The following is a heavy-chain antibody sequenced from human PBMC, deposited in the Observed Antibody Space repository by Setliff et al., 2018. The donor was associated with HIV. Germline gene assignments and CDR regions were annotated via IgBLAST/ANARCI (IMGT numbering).Heavy chain of an antibody. Sequence: GGSLRLSCAASGFTFSSYAMNWVRQAPGKGLEWVSVIGGSGGSTYYADSVKGRFTISRDNSKSTLYLQMNSLRDGDTALYYCARDSRPRSGFWVSDDYYYMDVWGKGTTVTVSS. V-gene: IGHV3-23*01. J-gene: IGHJ6*03. CDR2: IGGSGGST. CDR3: ARDSRPRSGFWVSDDYYYMDV. D-gene: IGHD3-3*01. CDR1: GFTFSSYA.